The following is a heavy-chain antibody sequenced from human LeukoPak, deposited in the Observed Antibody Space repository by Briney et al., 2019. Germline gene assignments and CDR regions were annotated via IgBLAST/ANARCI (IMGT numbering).Heavy chain of an antibody. CDR2: SIPIFGTA. CDR3: ARENYYDGSGSPSASAPVDH. J-gene: IGHJ4*02. D-gene: IGHD3-22*01. V-gene: IGHV1-69*13. Sequence: AVKVSCKAAGGTFSNYAFSWVRQAPGQGLEWMGGSIPIFGTANYAQKFQGRVTITADESTSTAYMELSSLRSEDTAVYYCARENYYDGSGSPSASAPVDHWGQGTLVTVSS. CDR1: GGTFSNYA.